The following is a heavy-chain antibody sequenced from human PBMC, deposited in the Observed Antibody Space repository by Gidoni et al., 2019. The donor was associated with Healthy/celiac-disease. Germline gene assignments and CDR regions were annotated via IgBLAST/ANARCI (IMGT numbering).Heavy chain of an antibody. CDR3: AREAMATMVY. Sequence: EVQLVEPGGGLVQPGGSLSLSCAASGFTVSSNYMSWVRQAPGKGLEWVSVIYSGGSTYYADSVKGRFTSSRDNSKNTLYLQMNSLRAEDTAVYYCAREAMATMVYWGQGTLVTVSS. CDR1: GFTVSSNY. J-gene: IGHJ4*02. D-gene: IGHD5-18*01. CDR2: IYSGGST. V-gene: IGHV3-66*01.